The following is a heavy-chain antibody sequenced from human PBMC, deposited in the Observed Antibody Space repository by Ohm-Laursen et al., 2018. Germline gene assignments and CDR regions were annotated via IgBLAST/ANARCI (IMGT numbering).Heavy chain of an antibody. D-gene: IGHD6-13*01. V-gene: IGHV4-34*01. CDR3: ARGLRSEQQLADAYYYYYGMDV. Sequence: SDTLSLTCIVYGESFSGSYCNWIRQPPGKGLEWIGEINHSGSTNYNPSLKSRVTISVDTSKKQFSLKLSFVTAADTAVYYCARGLRSEQQLADAYYYYYGMDVWGQGTTVTVSS. CDR2: INHSGST. J-gene: IGHJ6*02. CDR1: GESFSGSY.